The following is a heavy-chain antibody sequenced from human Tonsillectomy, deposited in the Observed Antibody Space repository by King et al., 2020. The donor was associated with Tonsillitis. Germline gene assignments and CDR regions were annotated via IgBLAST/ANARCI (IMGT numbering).Heavy chain of an antibody. CDR2: IYYSGST. J-gene: IGHJ3*02. V-gene: IGHV4-59*08. D-gene: IGHD5-18*01. Sequence: QMQLQESGPGLVKPSETLSLTCTVSGASITSYYWNWIRQPLGKGLEWIGYIYYSGSTSYNPSVKSRVTISLDTSKQHFSLKLNSVTAADTAVYYCASGVTAPYDAFDIWGQGTMVIVSS. CDR3: ASGVTAPYDAFDI. CDR1: GASITSYY.